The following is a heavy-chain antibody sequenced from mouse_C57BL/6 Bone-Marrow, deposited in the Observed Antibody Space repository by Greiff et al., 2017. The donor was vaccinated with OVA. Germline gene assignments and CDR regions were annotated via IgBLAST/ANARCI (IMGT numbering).Heavy chain of an antibody. D-gene: IGHD3-2*02. CDR3: TRARQLRSWFAY. Sequence: DVMLVESGDGLVKPGGSLKLSCAASGFTFSSYAMSWVRQTPEKRLEWVAYISSGGDYIYYADTVKGRFTISRDNARNTLYLQMSSLKSEDTAMYYCTRARQLRSWFAYWGQGTLVTVSA. J-gene: IGHJ3*01. CDR2: ISSGGDYI. CDR1: GFTFSSYA. V-gene: IGHV5-9-1*02.